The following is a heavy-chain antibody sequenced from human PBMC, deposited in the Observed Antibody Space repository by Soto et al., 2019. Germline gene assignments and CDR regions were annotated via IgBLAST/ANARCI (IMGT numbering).Heavy chain of an antibody. V-gene: IGHV3-23*01. CDR1: GFAFSSYA. D-gene: IGHD3-9*01. CDR2: ISGSGGST. J-gene: IGHJ5*02. CDR3: AKDDRYDMENNWFDP. Sequence: GGSLRLSCAASGFAFSSYARSWVRQDPGKGLELVSAISGSGGSTYYADSVKGRFTISRDNSKNTLYLQMNSLRAEDTAVYYCAKDDRYDMENNWFDPWGQGTLVTVYS.